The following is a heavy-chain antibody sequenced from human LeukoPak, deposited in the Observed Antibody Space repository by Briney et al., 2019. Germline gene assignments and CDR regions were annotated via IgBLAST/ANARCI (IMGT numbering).Heavy chain of an antibody. CDR1: GGSISSYY. V-gene: IGHV4-59*12. J-gene: IGHJ5*02. Sequence: SETLSLTCTVSGGSISSYYWSWIRQPPGKGLEWIGYIYYSGSTNYNPSLKSRVTISVDTSKNQFSLKLSSVTAADTAVYYCARDGYNYESARRFDPWGQGTLVTVSS. CDR2: IYYSGST. CDR3: ARDGYNYESARRFDP. D-gene: IGHD3-22*01.